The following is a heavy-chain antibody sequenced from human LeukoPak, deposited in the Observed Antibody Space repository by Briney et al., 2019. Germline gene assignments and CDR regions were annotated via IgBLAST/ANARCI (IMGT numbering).Heavy chain of an antibody. V-gene: IGHV2-70*11. CDR3: AVTYYYDSSGYYSVGAFDI. J-gene: IGHJ3*02. Sequence: SGPTLVNPTQTLTLTCTFSGFSLSTSGMCVSWIRQPPGKALEWLARIDWYDDKYYSTSLKTRLTISKDTSKNQVVLTMTNMDPVDTATYYCAVTYYYDSSGYYSVGAFDIWGQGTMVTVSS. CDR2: IDWYDDK. D-gene: IGHD3-22*01. CDR1: GFSLSTSGMC.